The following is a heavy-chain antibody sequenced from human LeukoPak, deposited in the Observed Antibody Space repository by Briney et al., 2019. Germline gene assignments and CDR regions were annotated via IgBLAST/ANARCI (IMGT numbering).Heavy chain of an antibody. J-gene: IGHJ4*02. CDR1: GGSISTYY. Sequence: SETLSLTCTVSGGSISTYYWSWIRQAPGKGLEWIGYINYSGSTDYNPSLKSRVTISVDTSKNQLSLKMRSVTAADTAVYYCAREYSSIEYWGQGTLVTVSS. CDR3: AREYSSIEY. CDR2: INYSGST. V-gene: IGHV4-59*01. D-gene: IGHD6-13*01.